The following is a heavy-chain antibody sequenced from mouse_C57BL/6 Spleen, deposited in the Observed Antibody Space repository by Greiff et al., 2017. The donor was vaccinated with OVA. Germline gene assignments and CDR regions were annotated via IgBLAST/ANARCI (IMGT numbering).Heavy chain of an antibody. CDR1: GYSFTDYN. J-gene: IGHJ4*01. CDR2: IHPNYGTT. CDR3: SAGDVDYYGMDY. Sequence: EVQVVESGPELVKPGASVKISCKASGYSFTDYNMNWVKQSNGKSLEWIGVIHPNYGTTSYNQKFKGKATLTVDQSSSTAYMQLNSLTSEDSAVDYCSAGDVDYYGMDYWGQGTSVTVS. V-gene: IGHV1-39*01.